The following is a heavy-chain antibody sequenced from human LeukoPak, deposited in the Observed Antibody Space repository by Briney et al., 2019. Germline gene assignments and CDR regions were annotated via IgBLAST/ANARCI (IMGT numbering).Heavy chain of an antibody. Sequence: PGGSLRLSCAASGFTFSSYAMHWVRQAPGKGLEGVAVISYDGSNKYYADSVKGRFTISRDNSKNTLYLQMNSLRVEDTAVYYCARVTVGATGEIDYWGQGTLVTVSS. J-gene: IGHJ4*02. D-gene: IGHD1-26*01. V-gene: IGHV3-30-3*01. CDR3: ARVTVGATGEIDY. CDR2: ISYDGSNK. CDR1: GFTFSSYA.